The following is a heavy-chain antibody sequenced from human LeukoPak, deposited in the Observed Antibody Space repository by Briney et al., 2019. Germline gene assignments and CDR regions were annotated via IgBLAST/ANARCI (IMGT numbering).Heavy chain of an antibody. CDR1: GFTFSNYA. D-gene: IGHD1-26*01. V-gene: IGHV3-23*01. CDR2: ISGKSTST. CDR3: AKELPKDY. Sequence: PGGSLRLSCAASGFTFSNYAMSWVRQAPGKGLEWVSSISGKSTSTYYADSVKGRFTISGDNSKNTLYLQMNSLRAEDTAVYYCAKELPKDYWGQGTLVTVSS. J-gene: IGHJ4*02.